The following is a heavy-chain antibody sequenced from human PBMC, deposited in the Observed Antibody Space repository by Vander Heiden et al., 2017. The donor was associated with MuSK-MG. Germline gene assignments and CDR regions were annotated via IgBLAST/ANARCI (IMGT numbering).Heavy chain of an antibody. CDR3: AKEDSSGWYFYDY. CDR1: GFTLEDYA. CDR2: ISWNSGSI. Sequence: EVQLVESGGGLVQPGRSLRLSCASSGFTLEDYAMHWVRQAPGKGLEWVSGISWNSGSIGYADSVKGRFTISRDNAKNSLYLQMNSLRAEDTAFYYCAKEDSSGWYFYDYWGQGTLVTVSS. J-gene: IGHJ4*02. V-gene: IGHV3-9*01. D-gene: IGHD6-19*01.